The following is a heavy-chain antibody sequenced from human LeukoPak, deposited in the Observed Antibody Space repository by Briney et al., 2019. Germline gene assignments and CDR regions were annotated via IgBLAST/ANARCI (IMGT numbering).Heavy chain of an antibody. Sequence: GGSLRLSCAASGFTVSSNYMSWVRQAPGKGLEWVSVIYSGGSTYYADSVKGRFTISRDNSKNTLYLQMNSPRAEDTAVYYCARDCSGGSCSGYWGQGTLVTVSS. V-gene: IGHV3-66*01. D-gene: IGHD2-15*01. CDR1: GFTVSSNY. CDR3: ARDCSGGSCSGY. J-gene: IGHJ4*02. CDR2: IYSGGST.